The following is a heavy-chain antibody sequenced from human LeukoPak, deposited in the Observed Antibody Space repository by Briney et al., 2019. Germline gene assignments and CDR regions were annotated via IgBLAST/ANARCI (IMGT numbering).Heavy chain of an antibody. CDR1: GFTFSSYA. D-gene: IGHD3-10*01. CDR3: ATTPYYYGSGIAY. Sequence: PGGSLRLSCAASGFTFSSYAMSWVRQAPGKGLEWVSAISGSGGSTYYADSVKGRFTISRDNSKNTLYLQMDSLRAGDTAVYYCATTPYYYGSGIAYWGQGTLVTVSS. CDR2: ISGSGGST. V-gene: IGHV3-23*01. J-gene: IGHJ4*02.